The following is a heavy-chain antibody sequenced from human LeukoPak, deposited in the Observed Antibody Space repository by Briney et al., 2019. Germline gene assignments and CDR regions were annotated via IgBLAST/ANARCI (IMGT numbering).Heavy chain of an antibody. CDR2: IYPGDSDT. D-gene: IGHD6-13*01. CDR3: ATLPAAVAY. J-gene: IGHJ4*02. V-gene: IGHV5-51*01. CDR1: GFTFSSYW. Sequence: GESLKIPCKGSGFTFSSYWIAWVRQMPGKGLEWMGIIYPGDSDTRYSPSFQGQVTMSVDKFISTAYLQWSSLKASDTAMYYCATLPAAVAYWGQGTLVTVSS.